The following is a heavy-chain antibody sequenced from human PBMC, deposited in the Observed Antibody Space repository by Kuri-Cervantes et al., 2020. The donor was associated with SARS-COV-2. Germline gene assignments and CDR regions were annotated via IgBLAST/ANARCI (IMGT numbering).Heavy chain of an antibody. J-gene: IGHJ5*02. CDR3: AGGYSSGWPDH. CDR2: MKRDGSEK. D-gene: IGHD6-19*01. Sequence: GESLKISCAASGFTFSSDWMTWVRKAPGKGLEWVASMKRDGSEKYYVDSVKGRFTISRDNAKNSLDLQMNSLRPDETAVYYCAGGYSSGWPDHWGQGTLVTVSS. V-gene: IGHV3-7*01. CDR1: GFTFSSDW.